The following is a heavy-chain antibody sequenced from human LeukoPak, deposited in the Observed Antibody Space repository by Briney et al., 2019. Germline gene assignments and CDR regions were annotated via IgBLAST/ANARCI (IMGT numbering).Heavy chain of an antibody. CDR3: ARRGYYDSSGDYYDVSFDY. CDR2: IYYSGNT. J-gene: IGHJ4*02. V-gene: IGHV4-39*01. CDR1: GGSISSSGYS. Sequence: SDTLSLTCTVSGGSISSSGYSWGWFRLPPGKGLEWIGSIYYSGNTYYNPSLKSRVTISVDTSKNQFFLKLSSVTAADTAVYYCARRGYYDSSGDYYDVSFDYWGQGTLVTVSS. D-gene: IGHD3-22*01.